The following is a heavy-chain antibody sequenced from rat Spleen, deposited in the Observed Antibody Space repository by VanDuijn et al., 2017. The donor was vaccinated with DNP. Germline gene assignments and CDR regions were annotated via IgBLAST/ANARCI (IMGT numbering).Heavy chain of an antibody. J-gene: IGHJ4*01. V-gene: IGHV5-22*01. Sequence: EVQLVESGGGLVQPGRSLKLSCTASGFTFSDYGMAWVRQAPTKGLEWVAYISYDGGSTYYRDSVRGRFTVSRDNAKNTLYLQINSLRSEDMATYYCARWNSGFYAMDAWGQGTSVTVSS. CDR2: ISYDGGST. CDR3: ARWNSGFYAMDA. CDR1: GFTFSDYG. D-gene: IGHD4-4*01.